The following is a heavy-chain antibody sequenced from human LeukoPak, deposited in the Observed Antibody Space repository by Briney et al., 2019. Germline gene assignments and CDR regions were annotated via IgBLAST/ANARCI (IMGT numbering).Heavy chain of an antibody. CDR2: INHSGST. V-gene: IGHV4-38-2*02. CDR3: ARQNRTGYCSSANCYLEVIKYYYYMDV. D-gene: IGHD2-2*01. Sequence: SETLSLTCTVSGYSISSGYYWSWIRQPPGKGLEWIGEINHSGSTNYYPSLKSRVTISVDTSKNQFSLKLSSVTAADTAVYYCARQNRTGYCSSANCYLEVIKYYYYMDVWGKGTTVTVSS. J-gene: IGHJ6*03. CDR1: GYSISSGYY.